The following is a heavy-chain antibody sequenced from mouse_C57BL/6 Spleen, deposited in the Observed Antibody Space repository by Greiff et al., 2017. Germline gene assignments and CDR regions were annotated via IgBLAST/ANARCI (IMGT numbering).Heavy chain of an antibody. CDR3: ARGPIYYDYDDGFAY. J-gene: IGHJ3*01. V-gene: IGHV1-64*01. CDR2: IHPNSGST. CDR1: GYTFTSYW. Sequence: QVQLQQPGAELVKPGASVKLSCKASGYTFTSYWMHWVKQRPGQGLEWIGMIHPNSGSTNYNEKFKSKATLTVDKSSSTAYMQLSSLTAEDSAVYYCARGPIYYDYDDGFAYWGQGTLVTVSA. D-gene: IGHD2-4*01.